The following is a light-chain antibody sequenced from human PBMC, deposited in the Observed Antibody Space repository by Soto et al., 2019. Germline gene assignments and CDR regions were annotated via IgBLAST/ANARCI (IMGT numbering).Light chain of an antibody. CDR3: QQSYSSPQP. V-gene: IGKV1-39*01. CDR2: GAS. J-gene: IGKJ1*01. Sequence: DIQMTQSPSSLSASVGDRVSITCRAVQSVNRVLNWYQQKPGKPPKLLIFGASSLPSGVPPRFSGSGSGTDFTLTISSLQPEDFATYYCQQSYSSPQPFGQGTKVEIK. CDR1: QSVNRV.